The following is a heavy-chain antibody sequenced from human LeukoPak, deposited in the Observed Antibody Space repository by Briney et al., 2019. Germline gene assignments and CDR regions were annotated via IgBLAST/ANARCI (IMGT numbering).Heavy chain of an antibody. D-gene: IGHD2-21*02. J-gene: IGHJ6*02. CDR3: AKSPLAYCGGDCPPYYYYGMDV. V-gene: IGHV3-30*04. CDR2: ISYDGSNK. Sequence: GRSLRLSCAASGFTFSSYAMHWVRQAPGKGLEWVAVISYDGSNKYYADSVKGRFTISRDNSKNTLYLQMNSLRAEDTAVYYCAKSPLAYCGGDCPPYYYYGMDVWGQGTTVTVSS. CDR1: GFTFSSYA.